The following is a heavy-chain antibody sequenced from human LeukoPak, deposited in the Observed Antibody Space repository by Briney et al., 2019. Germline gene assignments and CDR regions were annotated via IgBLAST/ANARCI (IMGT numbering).Heavy chain of an antibody. CDR1: GFTFRSYS. D-gene: IGHD2-15*01. Sequence: GGSPRLSCGASGFTFRSYSMSWVRQAPGKGLEWISYISTGGSTMYYADSVKGRFTIARDDAQNSLSLQMNSLRADDTAVYYCIKEAGYCSGGGCYRWFDSWGQGTLVTVSS. V-gene: IGHV3-48*01. CDR3: IKEAGYCSGGGCYRWFDS. J-gene: IGHJ5*01. CDR2: ISTGGSTM.